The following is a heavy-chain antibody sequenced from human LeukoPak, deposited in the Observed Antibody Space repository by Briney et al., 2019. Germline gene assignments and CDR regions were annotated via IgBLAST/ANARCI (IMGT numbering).Heavy chain of an antibody. D-gene: IGHD4-23*01. Sequence: GRSLRLSCTGSGFTFGEYTMTWLRQAPGKGLEWVGFIRSRASGGTTEYAASVKGRFTISRDDSKSIAYLQMNSLKTEDTAVYYCTRGYGANSDFGYWGQGTLVTVSS. CDR3: TRGYGANSDFGY. J-gene: IGHJ4*02. V-gene: IGHV3-49*03. CDR1: GFTFGEYT. CDR2: IRSRASGGTT.